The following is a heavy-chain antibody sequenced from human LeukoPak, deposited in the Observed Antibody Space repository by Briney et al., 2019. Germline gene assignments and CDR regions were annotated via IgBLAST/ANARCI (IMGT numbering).Heavy chain of an antibody. CDR1: GGSFSGYH. CDR2: INRRGNT. CDR3: RLTYYYDTTGYWPLDY. J-gene: IGHJ4*02. D-gene: IGHD3-22*01. Sequence: SETLSLTCAAKGGSFSGYHWSWIRQSAGKGLEWIGEINRRGNTKYNPSLKSRVSISIDASKNQFALKLRSVTAADTAVYYCRLTYYYDTTGYWPLDYWGQGALATVSS. V-gene: IGHV4-34*01.